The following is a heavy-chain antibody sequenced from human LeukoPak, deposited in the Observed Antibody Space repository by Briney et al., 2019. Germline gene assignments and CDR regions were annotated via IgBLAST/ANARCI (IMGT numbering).Heavy chain of an antibody. CDR3: ASRTCYDFWSGYSSGMDV. CDR1: GGSISSGGYY. CDR2: IYYSGST. Sequence: SETLSLTCTVSGGSISSGGYYWSWIRQHPGKGLEWIGYIYYSGSTYYNPSLKSRVTISVDTSKNQFSLKLSSVTAADTAVYYCASRTCYDFWSGYSSGMDVWGQGTTVTVSS. D-gene: IGHD3-3*01. J-gene: IGHJ6*02. V-gene: IGHV4-31*03.